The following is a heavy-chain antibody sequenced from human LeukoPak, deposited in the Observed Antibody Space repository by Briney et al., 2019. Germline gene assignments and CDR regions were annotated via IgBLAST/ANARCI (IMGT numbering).Heavy chain of an antibody. Sequence: GGSLRLSCAASGFTFSTYGMHWVRQAPGKGLEWVTFIRYDGSIKYYADSVKGRFTISRDNAKNSLFLQMNSLRAEDTAVYYCARLPAYCSSTSCYYDYWGQGTLVTVSS. CDR1: GFTFSTYG. CDR2: IRYDGSIK. CDR3: ARLPAYCSSTSCYYDY. J-gene: IGHJ4*02. V-gene: IGHV3-30*02. D-gene: IGHD2-2*01.